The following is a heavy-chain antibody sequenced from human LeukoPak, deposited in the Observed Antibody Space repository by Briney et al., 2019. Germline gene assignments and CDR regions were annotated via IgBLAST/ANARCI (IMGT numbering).Heavy chain of an antibody. CDR1: GGSITTYY. Sequence: SETLSLTCTVSGGSITTYYWTWIRQTPDKGLQFIGSFYHTGSTNYNPSLESAVTISEDTSKNQFSLKLSSVTAADTAVYYCARDLFYYDSSGRRGAFDIWGQGTMVTVSS. V-gene: IGHV4-59*12. CDR2: FYHTGST. D-gene: IGHD3-22*01. CDR3: ARDLFYYDSSGRRGAFDI. J-gene: IGHJ3*02.